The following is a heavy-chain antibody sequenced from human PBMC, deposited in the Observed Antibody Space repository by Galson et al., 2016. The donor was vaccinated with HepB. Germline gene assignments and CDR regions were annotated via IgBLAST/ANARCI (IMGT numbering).Heavy chain of an antibody. J-gene: IGHJ3*02. CDR3: AKTGDYGGYRDGYDI. CDR2: ISGSGGYT. CDR1: GFTFSSNA. V-gene: IGHV3-23*01. D-gene: IGHD4/OR15-4a*01. Sequence: SLRLSCAASGFTFSSNAMSWVRQAPGKGLEWVSVISGSGGYTYYADSVKGRFTISRDNSKNTLFLQMNSLRAEDTAVYYCAKTGDYGGYRDGYDIWGQGTMVTVSS.